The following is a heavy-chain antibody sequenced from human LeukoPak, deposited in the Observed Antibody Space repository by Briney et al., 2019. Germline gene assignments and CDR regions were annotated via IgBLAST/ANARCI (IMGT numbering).Heavy chain of an antibody. CDR2: LTGDGRST. Sequence: GGSLRLSCVAAGFNFGNYWLHWVRQAPGKEPVCISRLTGDGRSTVYAYPVTGRFTISRDNARNTLYLEMDSLRAEDTAVYYCARDYYGSIDYWGQGTLVTVSS. J-gene: IGHJ4*02. D-gene: IGHD3-10*01. CDR1: GFNFGNYW. V-gene: IGHV3-74*01. CDR3: ARDYYGSIDY.